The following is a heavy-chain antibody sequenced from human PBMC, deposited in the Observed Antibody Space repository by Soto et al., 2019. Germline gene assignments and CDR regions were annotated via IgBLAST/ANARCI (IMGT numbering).Heavy chain of an antibody. CDR1: GDSVTSGNYY. CDR2: IYYSGNT. CDR3: ARGIAAAIHAQEKYYFDY. D-gene: IGHD6-13*01. Sequence: SETLSLTCTVSGDSVTSGNYYWSWIRQPPGKGLEWIGYIYYSGNTNYSPSLKSRVTISLDTSSNQFSLKLSSVTAADTAVYYCARGIAAAIHAQEKYYFDYWGQGTLVTVS. V-gene: IGHV4-61*01. J-gene: IGHJ4*02.